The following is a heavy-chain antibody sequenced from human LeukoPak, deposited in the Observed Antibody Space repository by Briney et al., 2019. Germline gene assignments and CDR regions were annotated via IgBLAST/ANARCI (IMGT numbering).Heavy chain of an antibody. CDR1: GFTFSSYA. J-gene: IGHJ4*02. D-gene: IGHD6-6*01. CDR3: AKGGSSQPNYFNY. V-gene: IGHV3-30-3*01. CDR2: ISFDGNIK. Sequence: PGRSLRLSCVASGFTFSSYAMYWVRHAPGKGLEWVAVISFDGNIKYYADSVKGRFTISRDISKNTLFLQMNSLRTEDTAVYYCAKGGSSQPNYFNYWGQGTLVTVSS.